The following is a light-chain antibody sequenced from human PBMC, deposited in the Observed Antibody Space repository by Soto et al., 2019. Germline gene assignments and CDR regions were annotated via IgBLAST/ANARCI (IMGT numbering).Light chain of an antibody. CDR1: QGISTY. CDR3: QQLNSYPLT. Sequence: DIQLTQAPSFLSASVGDRVTITCRASQGISTYLVWYQQKPGKAPKLLIYAASTLQSGVPSRFSGSGSGTEFTLTISSLQPEDFATYYCQQLNSYPLTFGGGTKAEIK. V-gene: IGKV1-9*01. J-gene: IGKJ4*01. CDR2: AAS.